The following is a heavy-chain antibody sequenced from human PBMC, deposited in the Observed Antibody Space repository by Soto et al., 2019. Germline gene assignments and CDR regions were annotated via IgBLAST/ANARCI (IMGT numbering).Heavy chain of an antibody. V-gene: IGHV4-34*01. Sequence: QVQLQQWGAGLLKPSETLSLTCAVYGGSFSGYYWSWIRQPPGKGLEWIGEINHSGSTNYNPSLKSRVTISVDPSKNQFSLKLSSVTAADTGVYYCARRRRRDHRITLVRGVIFPLWGQGTLVTVSS. CDR3: ARRRRRDHRITLVRGVIFPL. CDR2: INHSGST. D-gene: IGHD3-10*01. J-gene: IGHJ4*02. CDR1: GGSFSGYY.